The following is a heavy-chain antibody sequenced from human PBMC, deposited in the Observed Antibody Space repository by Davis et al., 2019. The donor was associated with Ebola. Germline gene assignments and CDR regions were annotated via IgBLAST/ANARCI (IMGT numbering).Heavy chain of an antibody. J-gene: IGHJ4*02. CDR3: ARGGIAAAGFDC. Sequence: SVKVSCKASGFTFTSSAVQWVRQARGQRLEWIGWIVVGSGNTNYAQKFQERVTITRDMSTSTAYMELSSLRSEDTAVYYCARGGIAAAGFDCWGQGTLVTVSS. V-gene: IGHV1-58*01. CDR2: IVVGSGNT. D-gene: IGHD6-13*01. CDR1: GFTFTSSA.